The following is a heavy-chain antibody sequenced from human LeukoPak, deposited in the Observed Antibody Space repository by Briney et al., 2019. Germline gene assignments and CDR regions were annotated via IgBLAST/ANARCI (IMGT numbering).Heavy chain of an antibody. V-gene: IGHV1-69*13. CDR1: GGTFSSYA. D-gene: IGHD6-19*01. J-gene: IGHJ3*02. CDR3: ARSSGWYLFGRDAFDI. CDR2: IIPIFGTA. Sequence: VKVSCKASGGTFSSYAISWVRQAPGQGLEWMGRIIPIFGTANYAQKFQGRVTITTDESTSTAYMELSSLRSEDTAVYYCARSSGWYLFGRDAFDIWGQGTMVTVSS.